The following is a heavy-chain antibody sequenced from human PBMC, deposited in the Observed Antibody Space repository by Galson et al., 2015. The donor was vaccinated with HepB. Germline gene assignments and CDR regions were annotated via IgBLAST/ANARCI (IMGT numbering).Heavy chain of an antibody. Sequence: PALVKPTQTLTLTCTFSGSSLSTSRVGVGWIRQPPGKALEWLALIYWDDDKRYSPSLKSRLTITKDTSKSQVVLTMTNMDPVDTATYYCAHSPLGTPLDYWGQGTLVTVSS. CDR2: IYWDDDK. CDR3: AHSPLGTPLDY. D-gene: IGHD3-16*01. V-gene: IGHV2-5*02. CDR1: GSSLSTSRVG. J-gene: IGHJ4*02.